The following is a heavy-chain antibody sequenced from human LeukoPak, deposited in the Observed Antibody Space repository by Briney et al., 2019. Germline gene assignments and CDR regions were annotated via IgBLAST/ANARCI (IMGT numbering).Heavy chain of an antibody. CDR1: GFTFSHYS. CDR2: IGPGSSTI. CDR3: ARGASNRFDY. Sequence: GGSLRLSCAASGFTFSHYSMTWVRQASGKGLEWVSYIGPGSSTIYHADSVKGRFTISRDNAKNTLYLQMNSLRGEDTAVYYCARGASNRFDYWGQGTLVTVSS. J-gene: IGHJ4*02. V-gene: IGHV3-48*04. D-gene: IGHD1-14*01.